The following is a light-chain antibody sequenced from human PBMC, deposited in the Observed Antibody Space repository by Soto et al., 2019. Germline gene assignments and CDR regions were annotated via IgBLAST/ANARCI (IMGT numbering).Light chain of an antibody. CDR1: ESITNW. CDR3: QQYKSPPWT. Sequence: DIQMTQSPPTLSASVGDRVTISCRASESITNWLAWYQHKPGKAPKLLIYKASSLESGVPSKFSGSGSGTEFTLTISSLQPDDFATYYCQQYKSPPWTFGQGTKV. J-gene: IGKJ1*01. CDR2: KAS. V-gene: IGKV1-5*03.